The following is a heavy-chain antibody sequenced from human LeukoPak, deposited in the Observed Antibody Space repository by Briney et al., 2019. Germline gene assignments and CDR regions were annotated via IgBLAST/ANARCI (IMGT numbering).Heavy chain of an antibody. D-gene: IGHD6-13*01. CDR3: ANLAAAGTRSTFVDY. CDR2: IRSKANSYAT. CDR1: GFTFSGSA. Sequence: GGSLRLSCAASGFTFSGSAMHWVRQASGKGLEWVGRIRSKANSYATAYAASVKGRFTISRDNSKNTLYLQMNSLRAEDTAVYYCANLAAAGTRSTFVDYWGQGTLVTVSS. J-gene: IGHJ4*02. V-gene: IGHV3-73*01.